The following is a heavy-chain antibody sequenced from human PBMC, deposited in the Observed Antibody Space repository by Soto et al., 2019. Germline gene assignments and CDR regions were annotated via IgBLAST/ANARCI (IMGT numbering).Heavy chain of an antibody. D-gene: IGHD2-2*01. J-gene: IGHJ6*02. Sequence: GASVKVSCKASGYTFTSYYMHWVRQAPGQGLEWMGIINPSGGSTSYAQKFQGRVTMTRDTSTSTVYMELSSLRSEDTAVYYCARDYPPYCSSTSCYLPNYYYYYGMDVWGQGTTVTSP. CDR2: INPSGGST. V-gene: IGHV1-46*01. CDR3: ARDYPPYCSSTSCYLPNYYYYYGMDV. CDR1: GYTFTSYY.